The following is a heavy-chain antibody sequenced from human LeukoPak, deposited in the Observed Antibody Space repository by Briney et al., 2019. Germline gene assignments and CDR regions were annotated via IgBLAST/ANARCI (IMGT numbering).Heavy chain of an antibody. CDR3: AKDRHAPGRYCSSTTCFPFDS. D-gene: IGHD2-2*01. CDR2: ISSSGSTI. V-gene: IGHV3-48*03. Sequence: PGGSLRLSCAASGFTFSSYEMNWVRQAPGKGLEWVSYISSSGSTIYYADSVKGRFTISRDNSKSTLYLQMNSLRAEDTAVYYCAKDRHAPGRYCSSTTCFPFDSWGQGTLVTVSS. CDR1: GFTFSSYE. J-gene: IGHJ5*01.